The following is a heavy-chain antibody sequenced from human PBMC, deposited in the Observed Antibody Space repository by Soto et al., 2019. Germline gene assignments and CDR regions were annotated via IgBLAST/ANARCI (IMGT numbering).Heavy chain of an antibody. CDR1: GFTFSSYG. CDR3: ARDGKYYGSGSDYYYYYYMVV. Sequence: GGSLILSCTASGFTFSSYGMHWVRQAPGKGLEWVAVIWYDGSNKYYADSVKGRFTISRDNSKNTLYLQMNSLRAEDTAVYYCARDGKYYGSGSDYYYYYYMVVWGKGTTVTVS. D-gene: IGHD3-10*01. J-gene: IGHJ6*03. V-gene: IGHV3-33*01. CDR2: IWYDGSNK.